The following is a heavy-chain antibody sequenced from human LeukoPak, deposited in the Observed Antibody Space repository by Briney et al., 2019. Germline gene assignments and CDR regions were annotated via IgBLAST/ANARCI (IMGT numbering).Heavy chain of an antibody. Sequence: GGSLRLSCVASGFTSSNFAMSWVRQAPGKGLEWVSGISGTGDSTSYGDSVKGRFAISRDNSKNTLYLQMNSLRAEDTALYYCATDSYSISLYYFDYWGQGTQVTVSS. CDR2: ISGTGDST. D-gene: IGHD6-13*01. CDR3: ATDSYSISLYYFDY. V-gene: IGHV3-23*01. CDR1: GFTSSNFA. J-gene: IGHJ4*02.